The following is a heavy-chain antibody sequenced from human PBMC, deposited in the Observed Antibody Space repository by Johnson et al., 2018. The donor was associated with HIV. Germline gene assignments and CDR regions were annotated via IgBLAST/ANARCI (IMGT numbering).Heavy chain of an antibody. CDR1: GFTFSSYA. D-gene: IGHD6-6*01. J-gene: IGHJ3*01. V-gene: IGHV3-30*04. Sequence: QVQLVESGGGVVQPGRSLRLSCAASGFTFSSYAMHWVRQAPGKGLEWVAVISYDGSNKYYADSGKGRFTISRDNSKNTLYLQMNSLRAEDTAVYYCATARRAIDVWGQGTMATVSS. CDR3: ATARRAIDV. CDR2: ISYDGSNK.